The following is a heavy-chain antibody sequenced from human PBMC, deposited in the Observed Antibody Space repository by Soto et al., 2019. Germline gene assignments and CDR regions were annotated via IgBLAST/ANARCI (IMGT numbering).Heavy chain of an antibody. CDR3: ARGGNGYYGLDV. CDR2: IYYSGST. J-gene: IGHJ6*02. CDR1: GGSISSSSYN. V-gene: IGHV4-39*01. Sequence: QLQLQESGPGLVKPSETLSLTCTVSGGSISSSSYNWGWIRQPPGKGLEWIGSIYYSGSTYYNPSLKSRVTISVDASKNLFSLKLSSVTAADTAVYYCARGGNGYYGLDVWGQGTTVTVSS. D-gene: IGHD3-16*01.